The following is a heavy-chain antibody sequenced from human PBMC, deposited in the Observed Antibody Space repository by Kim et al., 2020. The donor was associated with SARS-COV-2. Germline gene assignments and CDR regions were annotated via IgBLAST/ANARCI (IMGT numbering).Heavy chain of an antibody. CDR3: ARDIRGYSYGGGSFDI. CDR2: INPNSGGT. D-gene: IGHD5-18*01. V-gene: IGHV1-2*06. J-gene: IGHJ3*02. CDR1: GYTFTGYY. Sequence: ASVKVSCKASGYTFTGYYMHWVRQAPGQGLEWMGRINPNSGGTNYAQKFQGRVTMTRDTSISTAYMELSRLRSDDTAVYYCARDIRGYSYGGGSFDIWGQGTMVTASS.